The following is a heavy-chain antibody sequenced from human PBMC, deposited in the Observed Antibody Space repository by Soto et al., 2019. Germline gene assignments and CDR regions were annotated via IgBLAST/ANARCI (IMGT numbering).Heavy chain of an antibody. V-gene: IGHV1-69*01. CDR2: IIPMFGT. CDR3: ARPNSYGVTFHYYYGMDV. D-gene: IGHD3-10*01. CDR1: GGTFNNYA. J-gene: IGHJ6*02. Sequence: QVQLVQSGAEVKRPGSSVKVSCEASGGTFNNYAITWVRQAPGQGLEWMGGIIPMFGTNYAQKFQDRVTIAADESTGTAYMELSGLRSEDTAVYFCARPNSYGVTFHYYYGMDVWGQGTPVTVSS.